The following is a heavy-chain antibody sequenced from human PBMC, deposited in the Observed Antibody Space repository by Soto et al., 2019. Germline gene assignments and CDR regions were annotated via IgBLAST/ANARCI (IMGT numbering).Heavy chain of an antibody. D-gene: IGHD3-16*01. Sequence: GVSLRLSCAASGFTFSDYYFTWIRQAPGKGLEWVSYISFSGSTIYYADSVKGRFTISRDNAKNSLYLQMNNLRPEDTAVYYCAGGDSGSFDSWGQGTLVTVSS. CDR1: GFTFSDYY. V-gene: IGHV3-11*01. J-gene: IGHJ4*02. CDR2: ISFSGSTI. CDR3: AGGDSGSFDS.